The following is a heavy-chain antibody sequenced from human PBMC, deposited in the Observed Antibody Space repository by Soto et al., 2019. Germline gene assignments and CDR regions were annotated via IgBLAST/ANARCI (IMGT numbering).Heavy chain of an antibody. J-gene: IGHJ4*02. CDR2: NSGRGGHE. V-gene: IGHV3-11*01. CDR3: ARERTSGLSSGWYSDF. CDR1: GFILEDSY. D-gene: IGHD6-19*01. Sequence: QVQLLVSGGGLVKAGGSLRLSCATSGFILEDSYMTWVRQAPGKGLEWVAYNSGRGGHEQFADSVEGRFTLSRDSATSAIYLQMTGLKVEDTGMYFCARERTSGLSSGWYSDFWGQGSLVTVSS.